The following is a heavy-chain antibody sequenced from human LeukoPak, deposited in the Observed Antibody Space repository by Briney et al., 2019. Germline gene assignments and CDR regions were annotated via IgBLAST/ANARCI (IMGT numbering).Heavy chain of an antibody. D-gene: IGHD3-22*01. Sequence: GGSLRLSCAASGFTFSSYAMSWVRQAPGKGLEWVSAISGSGGSTYYADSVKGRFTISRDNSKNTLYLQMNSLRAEDTAVYYCARDQGSSGYWDYWGQGTLVTVSS. CDR1: GFTFSSYA. CDR3: ARDQGSSGYWDY. J-gene: IGHJ4*02. V-gene: IGHV3-23*01. CDR2: ISGSGGST.